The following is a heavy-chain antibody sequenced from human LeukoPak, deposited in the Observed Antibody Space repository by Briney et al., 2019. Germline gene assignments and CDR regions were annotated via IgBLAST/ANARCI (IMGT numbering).Heavy chain of an antibody. J-gene: IGHJ4*02. CDR1: EFTFSSYW. V-gene: IGHV3-9*01. CDR3: AKDRMVRGVIITMFDY. CDR2: ISWNSGSI. D-gene: IGHD3-10*01. Sequence: GGSLRLSCAASEFTFSSYWMTWVRQVPGKGLDWVSGISWNSGSIGYADSVKGRFTISRDNAKNSLYLQMNSLRAEDTALYYCAKDRMVRGVIITMFDYWGQGTLVTVSS.